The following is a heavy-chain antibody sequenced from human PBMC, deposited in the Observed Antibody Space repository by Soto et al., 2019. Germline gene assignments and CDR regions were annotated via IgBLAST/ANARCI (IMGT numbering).Heavy chain of an antibody. D-gene: IGHD3-3*01. CDR1: GYPVTAYY. CDR2: INPATGAA. CDR3: ARGGGVGVAGSAAFDM. Sequence: QLHLVQSGAVVKKPGASVTVSCSASGYPVTAYYMHWVRQAPGRGLEWMGGINPATGAAKYTQTFQGRVTMTRDPSTSTVFMELGGLTSEDTAVFSFARGGGVGVAGSAAFDMWGQGTLVTVSS. J-gene: IGHJ3*02. V-gene: IGHV1-2*02.